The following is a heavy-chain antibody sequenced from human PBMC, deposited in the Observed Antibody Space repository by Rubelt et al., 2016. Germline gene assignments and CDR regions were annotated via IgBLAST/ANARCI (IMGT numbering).Heavy chain of an antibody. D-gene: IGHD2-2*01. Sequence: QVQLVQSGAEVKKPGASVKVSCKASGYTFTTYGISRVRQAPGQGLEGMGWIRTYNVNNDYAQKLQGRVPMTTHTSTSTAYMELRSLRSDDTAMYFCARGYCSSANCLFNWFDPWGQGTLVTVSS. V-gene: IGHV1-18*01. CDR2: IRTYNVNN. CDR1: GYTFTTYG. J-gene: IGHJ5*02. CDR3: ARGYCSSANCLFNWFDP.